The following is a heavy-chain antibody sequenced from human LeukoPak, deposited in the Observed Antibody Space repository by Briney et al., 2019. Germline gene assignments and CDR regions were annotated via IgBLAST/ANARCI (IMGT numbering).Heavy chain of an antibody. Sequence: SETLSLTCTVSGGSISSSSYYWGWIRQPPGKGLEWIGSFFYRGSTYYNPSLKSRVTISVDTSKNQFSLKLTSVTAADTAVYYCARDRYYYDSSGYYIFDYWGQGTLVTVSS. D-gene: IGHD3-22*01. CDR3: ARDRYYYDSSGYYIFDY. J-gene: IGHJ4*02. CDR2: FFYRGST. V-gene: IGHV4-39*07. CDR1: GGSISSSSYY.